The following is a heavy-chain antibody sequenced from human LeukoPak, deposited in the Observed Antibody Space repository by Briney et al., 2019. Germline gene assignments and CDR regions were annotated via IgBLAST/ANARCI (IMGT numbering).Heavy chain of an antibody. D-gene: IGHD2-15*01. CDR2: IIPIFGTA. J-gene: IGHJ4*02. CDR3: ARVMVAATHPDY. V-gene: IGHV1-69*01. Sequence: ASVKVSCKASGGTFSGYAISWVRQAPGQGLEWMGGIIPIFGTANYAQKFQGRVTITADESTSTAYMELSSLRSEDTAVYYCARVMVAATHPDYWGQGTLVTVSS. CDR1: GGTFSGYA.